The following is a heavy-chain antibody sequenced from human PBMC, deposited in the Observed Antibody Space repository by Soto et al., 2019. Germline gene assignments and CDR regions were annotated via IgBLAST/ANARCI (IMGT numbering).Heavy chain of an antibody. CDR1: GYTFTGYY. CDR3: ARTVLLWFGELFWFDP. Sequence: QVQLVQSGAEVKKPGASVKVSCKASGYTFTGYYMHWVRQAPGQGLEWMGWINPNSGGTNYAQKFQGRVTMTRDTSISTAYMELSRLRSDDTAVYYCARTVLLWFGELFWFDPWGQGTLVTVSS. J-gene: IGHJ5*02. D-gene: IGHD3-10*01. CDR2: INPNSGGT. V-gene: IGHV1-2*02.